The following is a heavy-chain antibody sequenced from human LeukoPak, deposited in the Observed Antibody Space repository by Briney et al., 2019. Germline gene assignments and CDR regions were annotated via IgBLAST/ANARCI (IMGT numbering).Heavy chain of an antibody. Sequence: ASVKVPCKASGYPFTGYYIHWVRQVSGQGLEWMGWINPNSGGTNYAQKFQGRVTMTRDTSISTAYMDLSRLISDDTAVYYCARDYAYSSSSPYNWFDPWGQGTLVTVSS. CDR2: INPNSGGT. D-gene: IGHD6-6*01. V-gene: IGHV1-2*02. CDR1: GYPFTGYY. CDR3: ARDYAYSSSSPYNWFDP. J-gene: IGHJ5*02.